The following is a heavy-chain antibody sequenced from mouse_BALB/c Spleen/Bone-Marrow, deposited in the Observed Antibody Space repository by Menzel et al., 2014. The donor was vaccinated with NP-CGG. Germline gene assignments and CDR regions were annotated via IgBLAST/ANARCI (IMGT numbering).Heavy chain of an antibody. CDR1: GFNIKDTY. J-gene: IGHJ2*01. V-gene: IGHV14-3*02. Sequence: EVQLQQSGAELVKPGPSVKLSCTASGFNIKDTYMHWVKQRPEQGLEWIGRIDPENGNTKYDPKFQGKATITADTSSNTAYLQLSSLTSEDTAVYYCARYRLGTYFDYWGQGTALTVSS. CDR2: IDPENGNT. D-gene: IGHD2-14*01. CDR3: ARYRLGTYFDY.